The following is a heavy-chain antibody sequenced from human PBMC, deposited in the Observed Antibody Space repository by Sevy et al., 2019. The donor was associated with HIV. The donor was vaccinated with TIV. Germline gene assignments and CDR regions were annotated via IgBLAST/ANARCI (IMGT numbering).Heavy chain of an antibody. V-gene: IGHV3-30*02. CDR2: IRYDGSNK. CDR3: AKDFFNYYGSGSYRPHYYGMDV. D-gene: IGHD3-10*01. Sequence: GGSLRLSCAASGFTFSSYGMHWVRQAPGKGLEWVAFIRYDGSNKYYADSVKGRFTISRDNSKNTLYLQMNSLRAEDTAVYYCAKDFFNYYGSGSYRPHYYGMDVWGQGTTVTVSS. CDR1: GFTFSSYG. J-gene: IGHJ6*02.